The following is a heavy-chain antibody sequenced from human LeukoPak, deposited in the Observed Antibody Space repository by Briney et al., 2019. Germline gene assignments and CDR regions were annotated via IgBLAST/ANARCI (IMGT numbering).Heavy chain of an antibody. J-gene: IGHJ4*02. CDR3: ARGGESSGWSFDY. D-gene: IGHD6-19*01. Sequence: SETLSLTCAVYGGPFSGYYWSWIRQPPGKGLEWIGEINHSGSTNYNPSLKSRVTISVDTSKNQFSLKLSSVTAADTAVYYCARGGESSGWSFDYWGQGTLVTVSS. CDR1: GGPFSGYY. V-gene: IGHV4-34*01. CDR2: INHSGST.